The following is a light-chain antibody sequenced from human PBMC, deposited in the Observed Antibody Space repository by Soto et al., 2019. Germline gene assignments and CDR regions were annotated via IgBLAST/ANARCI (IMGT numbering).Light chain of an antibody. CDR1: QSVSTF. V-gene: IGKV3-11*01. CDR3: QQRPNWPRGT. J-gene: IGKJ2*01. Sequence: VVLTQFPVNLSLSPREGATLSCRASQSVSTFFAWYQQKPGQAPRLLIYDASNMAAGIPVRFSGSGSGTDFTLTIGSLLQEDSAVYYCQQRPNWPRGTFGQGTKLEIK. CDR2: DAS.